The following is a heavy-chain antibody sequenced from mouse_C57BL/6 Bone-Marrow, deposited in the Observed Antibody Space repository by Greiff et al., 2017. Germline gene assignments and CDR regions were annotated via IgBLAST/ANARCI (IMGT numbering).Heavy chain of an antibody. D-gene: IGHD1-1*01. CDR2: IYPGSGST. J-gene: IGHJ4*01. V-gene: IGHV1-55*01. CDR1: GYTFTSYW. Sequence: VQLQQPGAELVKPGASVKMSCKASGYTFTSYWITWVKKRPGQGLEWIGDIYPGSGSTNYNEKFKSKATPTVDTSSSTAYMQLSSLTSEYSAVYYCARSYYYCSSLAMDYWGQGTSVTVSS. CDR3: ARSYYYCSSLAMDY.